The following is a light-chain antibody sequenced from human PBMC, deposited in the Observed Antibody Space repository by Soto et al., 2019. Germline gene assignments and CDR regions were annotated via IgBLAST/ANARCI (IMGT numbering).Light chain of an antibody. CDR2: GNS. J-gene: IGLJ1*01. CDR3: QSSGSSLSGSEV. Sequence: QSVLTQPPSVSGAPGQRVTISCTGSSSNIGAGYDVHWYQQLPGTAPKLLIYGNSNRPSGVPDRFSGSKSGTSASLAITGLQAEDEADYYCQSSGSSLSGSEVFGTGTKVTVL. V-gene: IGLV1-40*01. CDR1: SSNIGAGYD.